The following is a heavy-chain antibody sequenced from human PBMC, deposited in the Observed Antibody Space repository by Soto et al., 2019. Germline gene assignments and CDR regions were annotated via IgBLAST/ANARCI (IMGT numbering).Heavy chain of an antibody. CDR1: GFTFSSYS. CDR3: ARDLRDTYYDILTGYYTRFDY. Sequence: GGSLRLSCAASGFTFSSYSMNWVRQAPGKGLEWVSSISSSSSYIYYADSVKGRFTISRDNAKNSLYLQMNSLRAEDTAVYYCARDLRDTYYDILTGYYTRFDYWGQGTLVTVSS. D-gene: IGHD3-9*01. CDR2: ISSSSSYI. V-gene: IGHV3-21*01. J-gene: IGHJ4*02.